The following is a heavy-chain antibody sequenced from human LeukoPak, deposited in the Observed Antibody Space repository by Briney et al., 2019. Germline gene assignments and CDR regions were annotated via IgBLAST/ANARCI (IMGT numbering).Heavy chain of an antibody. CDR3: AKDAVAPGSGGDYFDY. CDR1: GFTFSSNA. J-gene: IGHJ4*02. D-gene: IGHD3-10*01. V-gene: IGHV3-23*01. CDR2: ITANGGRT. Sequence: PGGSLRLSCAASGFTFSSNAMSWVRQAPGKGLERVSIITANGGRTYYADSGKGRFTISRDNSKNTLSLQMNSLRAEDTAVYYCAKDAVAPGSGGDYFDYWGQGTLVTVSS.